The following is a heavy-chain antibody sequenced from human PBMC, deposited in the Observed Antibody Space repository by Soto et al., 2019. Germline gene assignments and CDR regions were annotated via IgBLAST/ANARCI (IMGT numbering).Heavy chain of an antibody. CDR2: IKSKTDGGTT. V-gene: IGHV3-15*01. CDR3: ARETIAVAAHGPYDYGMDV. Sequence: PGKGLEWVGRIKSKTDGGTTDYAAPVKGRFTISRDDSKNTLYLQMNSLKTADTAVYYCARETIAVAAHGPYDYGMDVWGQGTTVTVS. D-gene: IGHD6-19*01. J-gene: IGHJ6*02.